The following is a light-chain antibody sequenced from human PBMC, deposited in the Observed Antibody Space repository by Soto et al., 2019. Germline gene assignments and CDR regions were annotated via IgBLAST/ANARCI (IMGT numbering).Light chain of an antibody. CDR2: EVT. J-gene: IGLJ1*01. V-gene: IGLV2-8*01. CDR3: SSYAGFDMAV. CDR1: YNDVGGYKF. Sequence: QTVLSQPPSFSGSPGQSVTIPCTGTYNDVGGYKFVSWYQQHPGKAPKLLIYEVTQRPSGVPDRISGSKTGNTASLTVSGLQPEDEADYYCSSYAGFDMAVFGTGTRSPA.